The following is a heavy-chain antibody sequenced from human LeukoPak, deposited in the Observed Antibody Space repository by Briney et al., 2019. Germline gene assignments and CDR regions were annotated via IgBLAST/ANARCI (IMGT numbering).Heavy chain of an antibody. CDR1: GFTFSSYG. CDR2: ISGSGGST. J-gene: IGHJ6*03. V-gene: IGHV3-23*01. CDR3: AKNGDYYYYYYVDV. Sequence: TGGSLRLSCAASGFTFSSYGMSWVRQAPGKGLEWVSAISGSGGSTYYADSVKGRFTISRDNSKNTLYLQMNSLRAEDTAVYYCAKNGDYYYYYYVDVWGKGTTVTVSS. D-gene: IGHD4-17*01.